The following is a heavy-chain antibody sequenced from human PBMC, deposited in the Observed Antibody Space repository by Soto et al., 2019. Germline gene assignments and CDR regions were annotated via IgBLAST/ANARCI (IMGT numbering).Heavy chain of an antibody. CDR3: ARTLYGDNVDY. CDR1: GYTFTSYA. Sequence: QVQLVQSGAEVKKPGGSVKVSCKASGYTFTSYAINWVRQATGQGLEWMGWMNPNSGNTGYEQKFKGRVTMTRNTSKSTAYMQLSSLRAEDTAVYYCARTLYGDNVDYWGQGTLVTVSS. CDR2: MNPNSGNT. D-gene: IGHD4-17*01. J-gene: IGHJ4*02. V-gene: IGHV1-8*01.